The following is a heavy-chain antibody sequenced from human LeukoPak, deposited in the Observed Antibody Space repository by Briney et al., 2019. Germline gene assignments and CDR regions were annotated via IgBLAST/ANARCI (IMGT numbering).Heavy chain of an antibody. V-gene: IGHV3-30-3*01. CDR2: ISYDGSNE. D-gene: IGHD3-10*01. J-gene: IGHJ4*02. CDR1: GFTFSSYA. CDR3: ARGQYYYGSGSYYTRYYFDY. Sequence: GGSLRLSCAASGFTFSSYAMHWVRQAPGKGLEWVAVISYDGSNEYYADSVKGRFTISRDNSKNTLYLQMNSLRAEDTAVYYCARGQYYYGSGSYYTRYYFDYWGQGTLVTVSS.